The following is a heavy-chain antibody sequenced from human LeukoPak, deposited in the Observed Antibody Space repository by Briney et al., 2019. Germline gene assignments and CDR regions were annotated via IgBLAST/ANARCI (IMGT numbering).Heavy chain of an antibody. V-gene: IGHV3-21*01. Sequence: PGGSLSLSCTASGFTLSTYAMSWVRQAPGKGLEWVSSISSSSSYIYYADSVKGRFTISRDNAKNSLYLQMNSLRDEDTAVYYCANWGTSVPWGQGTLVTVSS. J-gene: IGHJ5*02. CDR2: ISSSSSYI. CDR1: GFTLSTYA. D-gene: IGHD3-16*01. CDR3: ANWGTSVP.